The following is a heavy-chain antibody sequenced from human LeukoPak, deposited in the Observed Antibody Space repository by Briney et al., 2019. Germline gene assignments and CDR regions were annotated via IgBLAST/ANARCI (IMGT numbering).Heavy chain of an antibody. CDR1: GYTFTSYG. CDR2: ISAYNGNT. CDR3: ARDIPHYDFWSGYLNYYYYYYMDV. Sequence: ASVKASCKASGYTFTSYGIRWVRQAPGQGLEWMGWISAYNGNTNYAQELQGRVTMTTDTSTSTAYMELRSLRSDDTAVYYCARDIPHYDFWSGYLNYYYYYYMDVWGKGTTVTVSS. J-gene: IGHJ6*03. V-gene: IGHV1-18*01. D-gene: IGHD3-3*01.